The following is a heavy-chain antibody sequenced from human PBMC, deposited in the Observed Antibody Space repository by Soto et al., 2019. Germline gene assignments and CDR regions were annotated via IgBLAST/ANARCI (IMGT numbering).Heavy chain of an antibody. D-gene: IGHD2-15*01. J-gene: IGHJ4*02. CDR1: GFTYSSYG. CDR2: ISYDGSNK. CDR3: AKDWRYCSGGSCYAYYFDY. V-gene: IGHV3-30*18. Sequence: GGSLRLSSAASGFTYSSYGMHRVRQAPGKGLEWVAVISYDGSNKYYAGSVKGRFTISRDNSKNTLYLQMNSLRAEDTAVFYCAKDWRYCSGGSCYAYYFDYWGQGT.